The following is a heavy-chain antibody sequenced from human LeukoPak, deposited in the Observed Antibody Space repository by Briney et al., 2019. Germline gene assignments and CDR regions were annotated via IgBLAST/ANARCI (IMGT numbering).Heavy chain of an antibody. Sequence: GGSLRLSCAASGFTFSSYEMNWVRQAPGKGLEWVSYISSSGSTIYYADSVKGRFTISRDNAKNSLYLQMNSLRAEDTAVYYCARVSRYEGFHWGQGTLVTVSS. V-gene: IGHV3-48*03. J-gene: IGHJ4*02. CDR1: GFTFSSYE. CDR3: ARVSRYEGFH. CDR2: ISSSGSTI. D-gene: IGHD5-12*01.